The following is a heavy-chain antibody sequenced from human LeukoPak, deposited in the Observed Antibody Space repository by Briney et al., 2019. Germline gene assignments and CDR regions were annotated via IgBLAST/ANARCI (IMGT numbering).Heavy chain of an antibody. CDR3: VRDTSGWYSRLDN. J-gene: IGHJ4*02. V-gene: IGHV3-48*03. Sequence: GGSLRLSCAASGFTFGSYEMNWVRQAPGKGLEWVSYISGSGSDIKYADSVKGRFTISRDNAKNSLYLQMNSLRAEDTAVYFCVRDTSGWYSRLDNWGQGTLVTVSS. CDR1: GFTFGSYE. CDR2: ISGSGSDI. D-gene: IGHD6-19*01.